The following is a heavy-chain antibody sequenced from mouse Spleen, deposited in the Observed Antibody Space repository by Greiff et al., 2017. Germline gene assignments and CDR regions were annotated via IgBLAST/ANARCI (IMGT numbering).Heavy chain of an antibody. CDR1: GFSLTSYA. CDR2: IWSDGST. D-gene: IGHD3-2*01. Sequence: VKVVESGPGLVAPSQSLSITCTVSGFSLTSYAVHWVRQSPGKGLEWLGVIWSDGSTDYNAAFISRLSISKDNSKSQVFFKMNSLQADDTAIYYCASLDSSGPYAMDYWGQGTSVTVSS. CDR3: ASLDSSGPYAMDY. V-gene: IGHV2-4-1*01. J-gene: IGHJ4*01.